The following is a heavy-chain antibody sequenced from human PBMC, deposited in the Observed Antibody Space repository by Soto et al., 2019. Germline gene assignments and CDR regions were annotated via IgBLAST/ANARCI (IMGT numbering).Heavy chain of an antibody. V-gene: IGHV1-8*01. CDR3: ARAGQRFYGSGDNWFDP. D-gene: IGHD3-10*01. Sequence: ASVKVSCKASGYTFTNYDINWVRQATGQGLEWVGWMNPNSGNTGYAQKFQGRVTITRDTSASTAYMELGSLRSEDTAVYYCARAGQRFYGSGDNWFDPWAQGTLVPVS. J-gene: IGHJ5*02. CDR1: GYTFTNYD. CDR2: MNPNSGNT.